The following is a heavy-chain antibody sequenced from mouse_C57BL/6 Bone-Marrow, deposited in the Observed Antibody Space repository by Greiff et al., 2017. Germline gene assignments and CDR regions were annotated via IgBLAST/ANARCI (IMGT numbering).Heavy chain of an antibody. D-gene: IGHD2-3*01. Sequence: QVQLQQPGAELVKPGASVKLSCKASGYTFTSYWMPWVKQRPGQGLEWIGMIHPNSGSTNYNEKFKSKATLTVDKSSSTAYMQLSSLTSEDSAVYYCARWGGYCPSSYYFDYWGQGTTLTVSS. CDR3: ARWGGYCPSSYYFDY. CDR2: IHPNSGST. CDR1: GYTFTSYW. J-gene: IGHJ2*01. V-gene: IGHV1-64*01.